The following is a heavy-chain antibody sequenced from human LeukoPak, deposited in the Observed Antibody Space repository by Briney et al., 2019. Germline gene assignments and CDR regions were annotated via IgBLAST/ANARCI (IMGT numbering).Heavy chain of an antibody. D-gene: IGHD3-16*01. CDR2: IYYSGCT. CDR3: ARNIRANDAFDI. J-gene: IGHJ3*02. V-gene: IGHV4-59*01. Sequence: PSETLSLTCTVSGGSISNYYWSWIRQPPGKGLEWIGYIYYSGCTNYNPSLKSRVTISIDTSKNQFSLKLSSVTAADTAVYYCARNIRANDAFDIWGQGTMVTVSS. CDR1: GGSISNYY.